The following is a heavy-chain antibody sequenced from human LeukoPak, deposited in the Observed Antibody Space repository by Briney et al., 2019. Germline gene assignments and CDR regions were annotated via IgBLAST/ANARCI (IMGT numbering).Heavy chain of an antibody. Sequence: GGSLRLSCAASGFTFSSYAMSWVRQAPGKGLEWVSAISGSGGSTYYADSVKGRFTISRDNPKNTLYLQMNSLRAEDTAVYYCAKGTILTGYYTGGFDYWGQGTLVTVSS. D-gene: IGHD3-9*01. CDR2: ISGSGGST. CDR1: GFTFSSYA. CDR3: AKGTILTGYYTGGFDY. J-gene: IGHJ4*02. V-gene: IGHV3-23*01.